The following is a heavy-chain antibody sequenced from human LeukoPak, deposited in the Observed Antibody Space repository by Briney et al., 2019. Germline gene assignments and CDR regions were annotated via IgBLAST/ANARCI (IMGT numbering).Heavy chain of an antibody. CDR3: AREGTPYYYDSSGYYRYYYYGMDV. CDR1: GGTFSSYA. D-gene: IGHD3-22*01. CDR2: IIPIFGTA. V-gene: IGHV1-69*13. Sequence: GASVNVSCTASGGTFSSYAISWVRQAPGQGLEWMGGIIPIFGTANYAQKFQGRVTITADESTSTAYMELSSLRSEDTAVYYCAREGTPYYYDSSGYYRYYYYGMDVWGQGTTVTVSS. J-gene: IGHJ6*02.